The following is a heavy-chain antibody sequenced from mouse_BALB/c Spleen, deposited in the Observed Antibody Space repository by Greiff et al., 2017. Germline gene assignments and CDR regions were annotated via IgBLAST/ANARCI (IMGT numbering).Heavy chain of an antibody. CDR2: INPDSSTI. CDR1: GFDFSRYW. J-gene: IGHJ4*01. CDR3: ARRIHYYGYGAMDY. V-gene: IGHV4-1*02. D-gene: IGHD1-2*01. Sequence: EVMLVESGGGLVQPGGSLKLSCAASGFDFSRYWMSWVRQAPGKGLEWIGEINPDSSTINYTPSLKDKFIISRDNAKNTLYLQMSKVRSEDTALYYCARRIHYYGYGAMDYWGQGTSVTVSS.